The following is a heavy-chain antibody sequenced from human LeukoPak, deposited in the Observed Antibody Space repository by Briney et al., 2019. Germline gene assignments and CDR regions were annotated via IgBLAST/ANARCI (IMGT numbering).Heavy chain of an antibody. V-gene: IGHV4-61*08. Sequence: ASETLSLTCTVSGGSISSGGYYWSWIRQPPGKGLEWIGYIYYSGNTNYNPSLKSRVTISLDTSKNQFSLKLSSVTAADTAVYYCAKVGVSGAARLDYWGQGTLVTVSS. D-gene: IGHD6-6*01. CDR2: IYYSGNT. CDR3: AKVGVSGAARLDY. J-gene: IGHJ4*02. CDR1: GGSISSGGYY.